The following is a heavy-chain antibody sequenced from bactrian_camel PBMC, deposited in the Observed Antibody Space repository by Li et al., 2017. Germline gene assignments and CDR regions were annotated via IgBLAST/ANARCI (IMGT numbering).Heavy chain of an antibody. V-gene: IGHV3S55*01. CDR3: ATSI. CDR1: GFTLDDSD. CDR2: ISSDDST. J-gene: IGHJ4*01. Sequence: QLVESGGGSVQAGGSLRLSCTASGFTLDDSDMGWYRPGNGCELVATISSDDSTYYTDSVKGRFTISRDNAKNTLYLQMNSLKTEDTAVYYCATSIWGQGTQVTVS.